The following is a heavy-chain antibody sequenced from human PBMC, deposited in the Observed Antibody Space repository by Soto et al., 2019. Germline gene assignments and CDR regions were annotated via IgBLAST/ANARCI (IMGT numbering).Heavy chain of an antibody. J-gene: IGHJ4*02. V-gene: IGHV1-8*01. CDR3: ARGVSAVVDY. D-gene: IGHD2-15*01. Sequence: QVQLVQSGAEVREPGASVKVSCKASGYSFTSLDINWVRQTAGQGLEWMGWMEPSTGRTGYAQKFQGRVTMTRDTSINTDYMELTTLTSDDTAFYYCARGVSAVVDYWGQGTLVIVSS. CDR1: GYSFTSLD. CDR2: MEPSTGRT.